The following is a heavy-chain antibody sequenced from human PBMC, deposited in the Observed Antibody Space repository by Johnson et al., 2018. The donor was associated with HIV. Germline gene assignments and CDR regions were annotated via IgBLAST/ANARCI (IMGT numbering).Heavy chain of an antibody. D-gene: IGHD5-12*01. Sequence: QVQLVESGGGLVQPGGSLRLSCAASGFTFSSYVMSWVRQDPGKGLEWVAVISFDGNNKHYADSVRGRFTVSRDNSKNTLSVQMNSVRAEDTAVYYCAREYSGYETLRGAFDIWGQGTMVTVSS. V-gene: IGHV3-30-3*01. CDR3: AREYSGYETLRGAFDI. CDR1: GFTFSSYV. J-gene: IGHJ3*02. CDR2: ISFDGNNK.